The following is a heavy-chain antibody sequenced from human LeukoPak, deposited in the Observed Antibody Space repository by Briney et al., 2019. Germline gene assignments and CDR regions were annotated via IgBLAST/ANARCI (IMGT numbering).Heavy chain of an antibody. J-gene: IGHJ4*02. CDR1: GGSFSGYY. D-gene: IGHD1-26*01. CDR2: INHSGST. CDR3: ATVGATTLFDY. Sequence: SETLSLTCAVYGGSFSGYYWSWIRQPPGKGLEWIGEINHSGSTNYNPSLKSRVTISVDTSKNQFSLKLSSVTAADTAVYYCATVGATTLFDYWGQGTLVTVSS. V-gene: IGHV4-34*01.